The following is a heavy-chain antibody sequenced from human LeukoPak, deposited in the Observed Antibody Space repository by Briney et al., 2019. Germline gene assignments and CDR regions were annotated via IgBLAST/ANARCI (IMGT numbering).Heavy chain of an antibody. CDR3: ARSIYCGGDCYSLTGFDY. CDR2: ISSSGSYI. D-gene: IGHD2-21*02. Sequence: GGSLRLSCAASGFLFSSYSMNWVRQAPGKGLQWVSSISSSGSYIYYADSVKGRFTISRDNTKNSLYLQMNSLRAEDTAIYHCARSIYCGGDCYSLTGFDYWGQGTLVTVSS. V-gene: IGHV3-21*01. CDR1: GFLFSSYS. J-gene: IGHJ4*02.